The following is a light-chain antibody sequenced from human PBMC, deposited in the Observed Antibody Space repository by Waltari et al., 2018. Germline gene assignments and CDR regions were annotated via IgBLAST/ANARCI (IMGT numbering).Light chain of an antibody. Sequence: QSVLTQPPSASGNPGQRVSISCSGSRSNIGSNTVNWYQQLPGTDTKILIFITDQRPSGVPDRFSCSKSVTSASLAISGLQSEDAAEYHCAVWDDSLNGPLFGGGTKLTVL. CDR1: RSNIGSNT. J-gene: IGLJ2*01. CDR3: AVWDDSLNGPL. V-gene: IGLV1-44*01. CDR2: ITD.